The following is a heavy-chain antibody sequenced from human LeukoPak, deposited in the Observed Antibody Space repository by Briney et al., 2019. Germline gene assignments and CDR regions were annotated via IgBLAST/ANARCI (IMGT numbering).Heavy chain of an antibody. CDR2: IYYSGST. CDR3: ARAFPPNYYDSSGYYWPYYFDY. Sequence: SETLSLTCTVSGGSISSYYWSWIRQPPGKGLEWIGYIYYSGSTNYNPSLKSRVTTSVDTSKNQFSLKLSSVTAADTAVYYCARAFPPNYYDSSGYYWPYYFDYWGQGTLVTVSS. D-gene: IGHD3-22*01. J-gene: IGHJ4*02. V-gene: IGHV4-59*08. CDR1: GGSISSYY.